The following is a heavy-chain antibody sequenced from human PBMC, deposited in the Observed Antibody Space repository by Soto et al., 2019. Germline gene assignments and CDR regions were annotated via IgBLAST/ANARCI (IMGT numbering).Heavy chain of an antibody. J-gene: IGHJ4*02. D-gene: IGHD2-21*02. Sequence: ASVKVSCKASGYTFTSYYMHWVRQAPGQGLEWMGRINPSGGSTSYAQKLQGRVTMTTDTSTSTAYMELRSLRSDDTAVYYCARDKPFGGGACIDYWGQGTLVTVSS. CDR1: GYTFTSYY. CDR3: ARDKPFGGGACIDY. V-gene: IGHV1-46*01. CDR2: INPSGGST.